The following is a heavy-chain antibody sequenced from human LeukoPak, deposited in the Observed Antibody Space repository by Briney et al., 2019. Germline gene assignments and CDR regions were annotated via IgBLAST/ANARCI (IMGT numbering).Heavy chain of an antibody. D-gene: IGHD2-2*01. CDR2: IKSKTDGGTT. CDR3: TTVEGYRSSNSCYDY. CDR1: GFTFSNAW. V-gene: IGHV3-15*01. J-gene: IGHJ4*02. Sequence: GGSLRLSCAASGFTFSNAWMSWVRQAPGKGLEWVGRIKSKTDGGTTDYAAPVKGRFTISRDDSKNTLYLQMNSLKTEDTAVYYCTTVEGYRSSNSCYDYWGQGTLVTVSS.